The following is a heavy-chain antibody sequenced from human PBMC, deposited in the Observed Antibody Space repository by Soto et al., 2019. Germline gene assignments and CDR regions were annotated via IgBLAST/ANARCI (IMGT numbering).Heavy chain of an antibody. CDR3: ARDSRGDFWSGYYYYYYGMDV. V-gene: IGHV3-33*01. J-gene: IGHJ6*02. CDR2: IWYDGSNK. Sequence: ESGGGVVQPGRSLRLSCAASGFTFSSYGMHWVRQAPGKGLEWVAVIWYDGSNKYYADSVKGRFTISRDNSKNTLYLQMNSLRAENTAVYYCARDSRGDFWSGYYYYYYGMDVWGQGTTVTVSS. D-gene: IGHD3-3*01. CDR1: GFTFSSYG.